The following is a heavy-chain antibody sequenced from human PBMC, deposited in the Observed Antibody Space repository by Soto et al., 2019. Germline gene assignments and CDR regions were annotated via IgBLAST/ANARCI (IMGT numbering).Heavy chain of an antibody. J-gene: IGHJ4*02. D-gene: IGHD6-13*01. CDR1: GGTFSSYA. CDR2: IIPIFGTA. Sequence: GASVKVSCKASGGTFSSYAISWVRQAPGQGLEWMGGIIPIFGTANYAQKFQGRVTITADESTSTAYMELSSLRSEDTAVYYCARVMRYSSSWDVTYYFDYWGQGTLVTVSS. V-gene: IGHV1-69*13. CDR3: ARVMRYSSSWDVTYYFDY.